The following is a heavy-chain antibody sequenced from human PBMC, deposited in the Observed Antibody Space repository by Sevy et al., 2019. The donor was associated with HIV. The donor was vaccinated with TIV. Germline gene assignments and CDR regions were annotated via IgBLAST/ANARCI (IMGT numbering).Heavy chain of an antibody. V-gene: IGHV3-7*01. CDR3: ARGGLVDDFWSGYYAKYYYYYYMDV. CDR2: IKQDGSEK. CDR1: GFTFSSYW. Sequence: GGSLRLSCAASGFTFSSYWMSWVRQAPGKGLEWVANIKQDGSEKYYVDSVKGRFTISRDNAKNSLYLQMNSLRAEDTVVYYWARGGLVDDFWSGYYAKYYYYYYMDVWGKGTTVTVSS. D-gene: IGHD3-3*01. J-gene: IGHJ6*03.